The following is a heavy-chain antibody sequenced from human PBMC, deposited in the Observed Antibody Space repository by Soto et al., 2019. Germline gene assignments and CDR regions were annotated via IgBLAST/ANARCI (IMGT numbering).Heavy chain of an antibody. CDR2: IYPTGST. V-gene: IGHV4-4*07. Sequence: PSETLSLTCTVSGDSFSNYYCNWVRQSAGKGLEWIGRIYPTGSTTYNPSLKSRLTMSVDTSKNQFSLRRTSMTAADTAVYYCATGRSEVVPGAMDTWGQGTLVTVSS. CDR3: ATGRSEVVPGAMDT. D-gene: IGHD2-2*01. CDR1: GDSFSNYY. J-gene: IGHJ5*02.